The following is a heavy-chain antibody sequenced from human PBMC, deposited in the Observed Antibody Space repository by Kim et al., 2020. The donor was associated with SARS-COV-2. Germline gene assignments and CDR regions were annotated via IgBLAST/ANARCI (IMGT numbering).Heavy chain of an antibody. Sequence: YYNPSLKSRVTISVDASKNQFSLKLSSVTAADTAVYCCARGSGYSYYFDYWGQGTLVTVSS. D-gene: IGHD5-18*01. J-gene: IGHJ4*02. CDR3: ARGSGYSYYFDY. V-gene: IGHV4-31*02.